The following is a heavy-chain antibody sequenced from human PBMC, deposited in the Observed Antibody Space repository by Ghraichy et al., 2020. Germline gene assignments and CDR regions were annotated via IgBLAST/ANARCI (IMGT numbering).Heavy chain of an antibody. J-gene: IGHJ3*01. CDR2: SRNKHMGYTT. Sequence: GGSLRLSCTDSGFSVSNHFIDWVRMAPGPGMEWHGSSRNKHMGYTTEYAASVKGRFTMSRDAGKNTVFLEMCSLKTEDTAVYFCCTMMNGGASDLWGQGTTVIVSS. CDR3: CTMMNGGASDL. V-gene: IGHV3-72*01. CDR1: GFSVSNHF. D-gene: IGHD3-22*01.